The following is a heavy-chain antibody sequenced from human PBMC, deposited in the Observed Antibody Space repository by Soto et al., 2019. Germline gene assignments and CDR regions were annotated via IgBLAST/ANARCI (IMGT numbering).Heavy chain of an antibody. CDR2: ISAYNGNT. CDR3: ARGPTSFQRLVYYYYGMDV. D-gene: IGHD6-19*01. V-gene: IGHV1-18*01. CDR1: GYTFTSYG. J-gene: IGHJ6*02. Sequence: GASVKVSCKASGYTFTSYGISWVRQAPGQGLEWMGWISAYNGNTNYAQKLQGRVTMTTDTSTSTAYMELRSLRSDDTAVYYCARGPTSFQRLVYYYYGMDVWGQGTTVTVSS.